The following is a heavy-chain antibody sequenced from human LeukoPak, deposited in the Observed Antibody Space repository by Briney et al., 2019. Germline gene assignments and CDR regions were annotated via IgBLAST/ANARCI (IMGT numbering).Heavy chain of an antibody. D-gene: IGHD1-1*01. CDR3: ARDSTYWNPGY. J-gene: IGHJ4*02. CDR1: GGTFNSYA. Sequence: GASVKVSCKASGGTFNSYAISWVRQAPGQGLEWMGKINPSGDTRYAQRFQGRVSVTRDMSTSTVYMEVSSLRPEDTAVYYCARDSTYWNPGYWGQGTLVTVSS. V-gene: IGHV1-46*02. CDR2: INPSGDT.